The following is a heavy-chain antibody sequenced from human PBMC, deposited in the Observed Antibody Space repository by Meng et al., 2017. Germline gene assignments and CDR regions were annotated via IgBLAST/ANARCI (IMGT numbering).Heavy chain of an antibody. CDR3: ARDMQWVTTNDY. V-gene: IGHV3-7*01. CDR2: IKQDGSEK. J-gene: IGHJ4*02. Sequence: GESLKISCAASGFTFSSYWMSWVRQAPGKGLEWVANIKQDGSEKYYVDSVKGRLTISRDNAKNSLYLQMNSLRAEDTAVYYCARDMQWVTTNDYWGQGTLVTVSS. CDR1: GFTFSSYW. D-gene: IGHD4-17*01.